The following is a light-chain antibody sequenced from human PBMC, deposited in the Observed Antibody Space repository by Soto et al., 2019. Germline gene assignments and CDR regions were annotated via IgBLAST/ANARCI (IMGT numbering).Light chain of an antibody. CDR1: QSVNSN. J-gene: IGKJ2*01. V-gene: IGKV3-15*01. CDR2: GAS. Sequence: EIVMMQSPATLSVSPGERATLSCRASQSVNSNLAWYQQKPGQAPSLLIYGASTRATGVPARFSGSGSGTEFTLTISSLQSVDFAVYYCQQYNNWPPYTFGQGTKLEIK. CDR3: QQYNNWPPYT.